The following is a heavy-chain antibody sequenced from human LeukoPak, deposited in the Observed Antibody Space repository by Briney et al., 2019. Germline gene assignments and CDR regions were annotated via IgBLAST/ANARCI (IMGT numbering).Heavy chain of an antibody. D-gene: IGHD4-17*01. Sequence: ASVKVSCKASGYTFTSYDINWVRQAPGQGLEWMGWINPNSGGTNYAQKFQGRVTMTRDTSISTAYMELSRLRSDDTAVYYCARGTYYGTSVYYYYMDVWGKGTTVTVSS. V-gene: IGHV1-2*02. CDR3: ARGTYYGTSVYYYYMDV. CDR2: INPNSGGT. CDR1: GYTFTSYD. J-gene: IGHJ6*03.